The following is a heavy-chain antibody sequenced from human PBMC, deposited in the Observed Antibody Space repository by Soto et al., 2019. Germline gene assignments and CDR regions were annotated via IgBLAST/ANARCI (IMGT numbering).Heavy chain of an antibody. Sequence: VQLLESGGDLVQPGGSLRLSCVASGFILNNYAMSWVRQAPGKGLGWVSTIGGTDGDSDGVPWYEDPVKGRFTISRDSSANTLFLHMDNLRAEDSALYYCVKRGRNWGAFDFWGQGTTVVVSS. CDR1: GFILNNYA. CDR2: IGGTDGDSDGVP. V-gene: IGHV3-23*01. J-gene: IGHJ3*01. D-gene: IGHD7-27*01. CDR3: VKRGRNWGAFDF.